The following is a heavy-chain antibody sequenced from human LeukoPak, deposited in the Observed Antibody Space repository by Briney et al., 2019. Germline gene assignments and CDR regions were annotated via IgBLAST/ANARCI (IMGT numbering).Heavy chain of an antibody. J-gene: IGHJ3*02. CDR1: GDSISFHF. CDR3: ATLGRAAGNAFDI. V-gene: IGHV4-59*11. D-gene: IGHD1-26*01. Sequence: SETLSLTCSVSGDSISFHFWSWIRQPPGKGLEWIGHTYYGGSTDYNPSLASRVTASADTSKNQFSLKLSSVTAADTAVQYCATLGRAAGNAFDIWGQGTVVIVSS. CDR2: TYYGGST.